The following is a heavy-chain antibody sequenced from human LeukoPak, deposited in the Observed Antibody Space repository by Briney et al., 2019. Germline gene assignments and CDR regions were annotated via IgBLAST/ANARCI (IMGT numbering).Heavy chain of an antibody. D-gene: IGHD1-14*01. CDR2: IIGIGGST. CDR3: ALRRAGSGFDY. CDR1: GFTFSSYA. V-gene: IGHV3-23*01. J-gene: IGHJ4*02. Sequence: PGGSLRLSCAASGFTFSSYAMGWFRQAPGKGLEGVSAIIGIGGSTYYAHSGKGRPTISRHTSTNTPYLQMNSLRAEDTAVYYCALRRAGSGFDYWGQGTLVTVSS.